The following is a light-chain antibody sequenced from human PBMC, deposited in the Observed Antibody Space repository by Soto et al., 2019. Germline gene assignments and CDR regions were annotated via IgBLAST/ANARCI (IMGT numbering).Light chain of an antibody. V-gene: IGLV2-8*01. CDR2: EVS. J-gene: IGLJ1*01. CDR1: SSDVGGYNF. CDR3: SSYAGSNTLV. Sequence: QSALTQPPSASGSPGQSVAISCTGTSSDVGGYNFVSWYQHHPGKAPKLMIFEVSNRPSGVPNRFSGSKSGNTASLTISGLQADDEADYYCSSYAGSNTLVFGTGTKLTVL.